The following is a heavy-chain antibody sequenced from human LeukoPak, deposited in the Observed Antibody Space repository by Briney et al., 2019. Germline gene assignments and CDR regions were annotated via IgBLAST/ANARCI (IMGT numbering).Heavy chain of an antibody. V-gene: IGHV1-18*01. J-gene: IGHJ4*02. CDR2: ISAYNGNT. CDR3: ARVPRAYCSSTSCFYFDY. D-gene: IGHD2-2*01. CDR1: GYTFTSYG. Sequence: ASVTVSCTASGYTFTSYGISWVRQAPGQGLEWMGWISAYNGNTNYAQKLQGRVTMTTDTSTSTAYMELRSLRSDDTAVYYCARVPRAYCSSTSCFYFDYWGQGTLVTVSS.